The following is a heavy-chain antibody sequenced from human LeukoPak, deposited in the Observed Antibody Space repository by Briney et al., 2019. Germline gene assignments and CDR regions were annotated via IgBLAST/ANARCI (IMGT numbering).Heavy chain of an antibody. CDR1: GFTFSNYG. CDR3: VRGPAAMFSYLDY. V-gene: IGHV3-33*01. J-gene: IGHJ4*02. Sequence: PGGSLRLSCVASGFTFSNYGMHWVRQAPGKGLEWLAVIWYDGSDEYYADSVKGRFTISRDNSKNTLYLQMNSLRAEDTAVYYCVRGPAAMFSYLDYWGQGTPVTVSS. D-gene: IGHD2-2*01. CDR2: IWYDGSDE.